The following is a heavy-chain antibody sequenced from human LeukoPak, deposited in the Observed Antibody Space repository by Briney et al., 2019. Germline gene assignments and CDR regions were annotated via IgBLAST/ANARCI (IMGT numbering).Heavy chain of an antibody. CDR3: ARTKSRATFDY. CDR1: GFTFSSYG. J-gene: IGHJ4*02. CDR2: ISYDGSNK. Sequence: GRSLRLSCAASGFTFSSYGMHWVRQAPGKGLEWVAVISYDGSNKYYADSVKGRFIISRDNSKNTLYLQMNSLRAEDTAVYYCARTKSRATFDYWGQGTLVTVSS. D-gene: IGHD1-26*01. V-gene: IGHV3-30*03.